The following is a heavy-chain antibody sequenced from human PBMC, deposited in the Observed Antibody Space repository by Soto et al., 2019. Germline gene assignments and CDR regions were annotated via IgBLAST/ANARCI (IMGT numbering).Heavy chain of an antibody. CDR1: GGSFSGYS. J-gene: IGHJ5*02. CDR3: ARRTPGASETYYNSWFDP. V-gene: IGHV4-34*01. D-gene: IGHD3-10*01. CDR2: INHSITT. Sequence: QVQLQQWGAGLSKPSETLSLTCAVYGGSFSGYSWTWIRQPPGRGLEWIGEINHSITTNYNPSLKSRVTISVDTSKNQFSLKLSSVTAADTAVYYCARRTPGASETYYNSWFDPWGQGTLVTVSS.